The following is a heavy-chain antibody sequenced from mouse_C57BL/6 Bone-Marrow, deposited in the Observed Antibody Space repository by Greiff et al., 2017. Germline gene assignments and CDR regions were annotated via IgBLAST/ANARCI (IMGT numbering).Heavy chain of an antibody. Sequence: VQLQQSGPVLVKPGASVKMSCKASGYTFTDYYMNWVKQSPGKSLEWIGVINPYNGGTSYNQKFKGKATLTVDKSSSTAYMELNSLTSEDSAVYYCARWLLLFDYWGQGTTLTVSS. V-gene: IGHV1-19*01. CDR2: INPYNGGT. D-gene: IGHD2-3*01. CDR1: GYTFTDYY. J-gene: IGHJ2*01. CDR3: ARWLLLFDY.